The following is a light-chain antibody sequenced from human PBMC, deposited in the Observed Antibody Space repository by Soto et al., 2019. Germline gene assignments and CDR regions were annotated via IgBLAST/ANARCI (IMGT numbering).Light chain of an antibody. J-gene: IGKJ1*01. CDR3: QQYGSSPAWT. CDR1: QSVSSSY. Sequence: EIVLTQSRCTLSLSPRERATLSCRASQSVSSSYLAWYQQKPGQAPRLLIYGASSRATGIPDRFSGSGSGTDFTLTISRLEPEDFAVYYCQQYGSSPAWTFGQGTKVEIK. V-gene: IGKV3-20*01. CDR2: GAS.